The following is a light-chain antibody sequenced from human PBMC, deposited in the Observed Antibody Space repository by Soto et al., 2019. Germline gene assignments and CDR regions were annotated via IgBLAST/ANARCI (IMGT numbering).Light chain of an antibody. CDR1: ESISSSY. Sequence: ISLTQSRGTLSFSTGQRATLSCRAGESISSSYLAWYQQKPGQAPRLLIYGASNRATAIPDRFSGSGSATDFTITISRLEPEDFAVYYCQHDYDSPGTFGQGTKVDIK. CDR2: GAS. J-gene: IGKJ1*01. CDR3: QHDYDSPGT. V-gene: IGKV3-20*01.